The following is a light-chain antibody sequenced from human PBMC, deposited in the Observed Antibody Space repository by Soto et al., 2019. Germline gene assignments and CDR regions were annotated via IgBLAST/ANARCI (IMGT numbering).Light chain of an antibody. J-gene: IGKJ2*01. Sequence: DVVMTQSPLSLPVTLGQPASISCRSRQSLGYSDGNTYLNWFQQRPGQSPRRLIYKVSNWDSGVPDRFSGIGSGTDFTLKISRVEAEDVGVYYCMQGTHWPWTFGQGTKLEIK. CDR2: KVS. CDR3: MQGTHWPWT. V-gene: IGKV2D-30*01. CDR1: QSLGYSDGNTY.